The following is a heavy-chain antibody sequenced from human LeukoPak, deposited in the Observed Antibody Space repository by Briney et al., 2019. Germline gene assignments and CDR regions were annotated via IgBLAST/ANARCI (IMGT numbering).Heavy chain of an antibody. V-gene: IGHV3-11*04. D-gene: IGHD2-2*01. CDR2: ISSSGSTM. Sequence: GGSLRLSCVASGFTFSDYYMSWIRQAPGKGLEWVSYISSSGSTMYYADSVKGRFTISRDNAKNSLYLQMNSLRAEDTAMYYCARGRIVVVPAAPIDYWGQGTLVTVSS. CDR1: GFTFSDYY. J-gene: IGHJ4*02. CDR3: ARGRIVVVPAAPIDY.